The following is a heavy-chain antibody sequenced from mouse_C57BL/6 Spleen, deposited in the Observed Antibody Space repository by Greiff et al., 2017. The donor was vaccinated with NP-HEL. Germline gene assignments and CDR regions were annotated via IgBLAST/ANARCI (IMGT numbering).Heavy chain of an antibody. Sequence: QVQLQQPGAELVKPGASVKMSCKASGYTFTSYWITWVKQRPGQGLEWIGDIYPGSGSTNYNEKFKSKATLTVDTSSSTAYMQLSSLTSEDSAVYYCARGITTFPAAMDYWGQGTSVTVSS. V-gene: IGHV1-55*01. CDR1: GYTFTSYW. J-gene: IGHJ4*01. CDR3: ARGITTFPAAMDY. D-gene: IGHD1-1*01. CDR2: IYPGSGST.